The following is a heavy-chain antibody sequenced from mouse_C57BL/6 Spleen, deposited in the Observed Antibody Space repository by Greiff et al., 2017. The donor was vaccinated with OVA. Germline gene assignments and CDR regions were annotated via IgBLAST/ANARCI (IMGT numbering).Heavy chain of an antibody. V-gene: IGHV5-17*01. CDR1: GFTFSDYG. Sequence: EVQLVESGGGLVKPGGSLKLSCAASGFTFSDYGMHWVRQAPEKGLEWVAYISSGSSTIYYADTVKGRFTISRDNAKNTLFLQMTSLRSEDTAMYYCARRTNWDSGFDYWGQGTTLTVSS. J-gene: IGHJ2*01. CDR2: ISSGSSTI. D-gene: IGHD4-1*01. CDR3: ARRTNWDSGFDY.